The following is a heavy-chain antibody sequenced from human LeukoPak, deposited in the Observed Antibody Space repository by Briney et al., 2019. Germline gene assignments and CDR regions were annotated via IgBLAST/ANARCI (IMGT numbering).Heavy chain of an antibody. CDR1: GFTFSSYA. CDR3: AKVGAITMIVVVITSYFQH. V-gene: IGHV3-23*01. D-gene: IGHD3-22*01. J-gene: IGHJ1*01. CDR2: ISSSSGST. Sequence: GGSLRLSCAASGFTFSSYAMSWVRQAPGKGLEWVSAISSSSGSTYYADSVKGRFTISRDNPKNTLYLQMNSLRAEDTAVYYCAKVGAITMIVVVITSYFQHWGQGTLVTVSS.